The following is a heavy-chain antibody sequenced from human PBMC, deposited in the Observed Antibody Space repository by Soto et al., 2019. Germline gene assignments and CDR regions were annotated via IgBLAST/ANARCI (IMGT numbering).Heavy chain of an antibody. CDR2: ISAHNGNT. J-gene: IGHJ4*02. CDR3: ARGRYGDY. CDR1: GYAITTYG. Sequence: QVHLVQSGAEVKKPGASVKVSCKGSGYAITTYGITWVRQAPGQGLEWMGWISAHNGNTNYAQKLQGRVTVTRDTSTSTAYMELRILRSDDTAVYYCARGRYGDYWGQGALVTVSS. V-gene: IGHV1-18*01. D-gene: IGHD1-1*01.